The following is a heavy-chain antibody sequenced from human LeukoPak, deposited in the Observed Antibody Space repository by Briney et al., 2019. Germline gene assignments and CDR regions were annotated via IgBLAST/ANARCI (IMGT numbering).Heavy chain of an antibody. CDR1: GFTFGDYA. V-gene: IGHV3-49*04. Sequence: GGSLRLSCTASGFTFGDYAMGWVRQAPGKGLEWVSHIRSKAYGGTTEYAASVKGRFTFSRDDPKSIAYLQMNSLKTEDTAVYYCTRDHRAAFDIWGQGTMVTVSS. CDR2: IRSKAYGGTT. CDR3: TRDHRAAFDI. J-gene: IGHJ3*02.